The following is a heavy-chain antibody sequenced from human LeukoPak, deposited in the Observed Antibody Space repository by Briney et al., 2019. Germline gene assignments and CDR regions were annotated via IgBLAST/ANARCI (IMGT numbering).Heavy chain of an antibody. D-gene: IGHD4-11*01. CDR2: IYYSGST. V-gene: IGHV4-39*01. J-gene: IGHJ4*02. CDR3: ARLGLDYSNYVFDY. Sequence: PSETLSLTCTVSGVSISSSSYYWGWIRQPPGKGLEWIGSIYYSGSTYYNPSLKSRVTISVDTSKNQFSLKLSSVTAADTAVYYCARLGLDYSNYVFDYWGQGTLVTVSS. CDR1: GVSISSSSYY.